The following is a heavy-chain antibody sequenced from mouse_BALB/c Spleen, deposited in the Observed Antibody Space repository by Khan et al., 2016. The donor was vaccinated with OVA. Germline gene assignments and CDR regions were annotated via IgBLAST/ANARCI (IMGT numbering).Heavy chain of an antibody. Sequence: EVELVESGGGLVKPGGSLKLSCAASGFTFSSYAMSWVRQTPEKRLEWVASISSGGSTYYPDSVKGRFTIFGDNARNILYLQMSSLRSEYTAMYYCDSRYEGCYWGQGTLVTVSS. J-gene: IGHJ3*01. CDR1: GFTFSSYA. CDR2: ISSGGST. CDR3: DSRYEGCY. D-gene: IGHD2-14*01. V-gene: IGHV5-6-5*01.